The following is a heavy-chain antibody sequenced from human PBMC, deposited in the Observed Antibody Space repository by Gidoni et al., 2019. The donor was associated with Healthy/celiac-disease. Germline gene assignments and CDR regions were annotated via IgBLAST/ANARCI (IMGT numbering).Heavy chain of an antibody. V-gene: IGHV4-59*07. D-gene: IGHD3-22*01. CDR3: ARGPLINYDDSSGHIDY. CDR1: CGSLSCYY. CDR2: NYYSGST. Sequence: QVPPQESAPGLVTPSDPLSLPCPVSCGSLSCYYWSWIRQPPGKGLAWIGYNYYSGSTNYNPSLKSRVTISVDTSKNQFSLKLSSVTAADTAVYYCARGPLINYDDSSGHIDYWGQGTLVTVSS. J-gene: IGHJ4*02.